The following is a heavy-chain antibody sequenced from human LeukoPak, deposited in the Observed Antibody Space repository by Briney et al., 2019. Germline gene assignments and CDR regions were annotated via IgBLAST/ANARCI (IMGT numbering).Heavy chain of an antibody. J-gene: IGHJ5*02. D-gene: IGHD5-12*01. Sequence: ASVKVACQASGYTLTSYGISWVRQAPGQGLAWMGWISAYNGNTNYAKKLQGRVTMTTDTSTSTAYMELRSLRTDDTAVYYCARDTTPYQYSGYDYTNWFDPWGQGTLVTVSS. CDR2: ISAYNGNT. CDR1: GYTLTSYG. V-gene: IGHV1-18*01. CDR3: ARDTTPYQYSGYDYTNWFDP.